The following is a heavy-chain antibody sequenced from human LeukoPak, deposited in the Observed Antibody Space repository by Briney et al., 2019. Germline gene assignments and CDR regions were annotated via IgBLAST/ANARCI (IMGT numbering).Heavy chain of an antibody. CDR3: AKSDWFDP. Sequence: PGGSLRLSCAASGFTLSSGSWMRWVRQVPGKGLVWVSRFRSDGSSTTYADSVKGRFTISRDNAKNTLYRQMNSLRDDDTAVYYCAKSDWFDPWGQGTLVTVSS. V-gene: IGHV3-74*01. CDR2: FRSDGSST. J-gene: IGHJ5*02. CDR1: GFTLSSGSW.